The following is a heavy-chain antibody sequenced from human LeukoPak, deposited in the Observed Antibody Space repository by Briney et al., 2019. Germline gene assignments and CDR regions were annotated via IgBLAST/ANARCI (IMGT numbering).Heavy chain of an antibody. Sequence: GRSLRLSCAASGFTFDDYAMHWVRQAPGKGLEWVSGISWNSGSIGYADSVKGRFTLSRDNAKNSLYLQMNSLRAEDTALYYCAKGIGGSYYFNAFDIWGQGTMVTVSS. CDR2: ISWNSGSI. J-gene: IGHJ3*02. CDR1: GFTFDDYA. CDR3: AKGIGGSYYFNAFDI. V-gene: IGHV3-9*01. D-gene: IGHD1-26*01.